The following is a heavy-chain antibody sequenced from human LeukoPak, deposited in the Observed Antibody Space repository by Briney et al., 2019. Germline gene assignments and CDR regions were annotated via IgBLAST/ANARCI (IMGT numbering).Heavy chain of an antibody. D-gene: IGHD5-12*01. CDR1: GGFISSYY. CDR3: SRSSGPDYYIHMDV. J-gene: IGHJ6*03. CDR2: IHYSGSN. Sequence: LETLSLPRTVSGGFISSYYSIWIRQPSAKGLVWIEYIHYSGSNNYNPSLTSRSTISVDKTNNQFFLRPMPATASDTAVEFLSRSSGPDYYIHMDVWGIGTMVTVSS. V-gene: IGHV4-59*12.